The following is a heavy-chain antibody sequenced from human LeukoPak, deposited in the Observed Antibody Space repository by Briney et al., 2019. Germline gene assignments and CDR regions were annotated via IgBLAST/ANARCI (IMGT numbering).Heavy chain of an antibody. Sequence: PGGSLRLSCAASGFTFSSYSMNWVRQAPGKGLEWVSYISSSSSTIYYADSVKGRFTISRDNAKNSLYLQMNSLRAEDTAVYYCAKEATGRLPRYYYYYYMDVWGKGTTVTVSS. D-gene: IGHD5-24*01. J-gene: IGHJ6*03. CDR1: GFTFSSYS. CDR3: AKEATGRLPRYYYYYYMDV. CDR2: ISSSSSTI. V-gene: IGHV3-48*01.